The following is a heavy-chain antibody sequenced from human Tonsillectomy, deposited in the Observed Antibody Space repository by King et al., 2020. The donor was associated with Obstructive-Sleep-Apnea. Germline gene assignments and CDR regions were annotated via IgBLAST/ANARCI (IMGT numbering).Heavy chain of an antibody. CDR3: ARDMSAYDSTSPAY. CDR2: ISPNSGAT. CDR1: GYTFTGYY. Sequence: QLVQSVAEVKKPGASVKVSCKASGYTFTGYYIHWVRQAPGQGLEWMGWISPNSGATEYAQTFQDRVTMTRDTSISTAYMDLRRLRSDDTAMYYCARDMSAYDSTSPAYWGQGTLVTVSS. J-gene: IGHJ4*02. D-gene: IGHD3-10*01. V-gene: IGHV1-2*02.